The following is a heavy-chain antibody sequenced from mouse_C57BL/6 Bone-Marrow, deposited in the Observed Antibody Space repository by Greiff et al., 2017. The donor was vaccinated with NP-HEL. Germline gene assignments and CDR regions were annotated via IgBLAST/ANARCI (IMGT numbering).Heavy chain of an antibody. V-gene: IGHV2-2*01. J-gene: IGHJ3*01. Sequence: VKLVESGPGLVQPSQSLSITCTVSGFSLTSYGVHWVRQSPGKGLEWLGVIWSGGSTDYNAAFISRLSISKDNSKSQVFFKMNSLQADDTAIYYCASLYYYGSKGFAYWGQGTLVTVSA. CDR1: GFSLTSYG. CDR3: ASLYYYGSKGFAY. CDR2: IWSGGST. D-gene: IGHD1-1*01.